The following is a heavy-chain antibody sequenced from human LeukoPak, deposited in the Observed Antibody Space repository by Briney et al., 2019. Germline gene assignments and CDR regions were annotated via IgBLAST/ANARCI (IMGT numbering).Heavy chain of an antibody. D-gene: IGHD1-26*01. J-gene: IGHJ4*02. V-gene: IGHV3-48*03. CDR3: VVHSATSCY. CDR1: GFTFSSYE. CDR2: ITTSGTST. Sequence: GGSLRLSCATSGFTFSSYEMNWVRQAPGRGLEWISYITTSGTSTYYADSVKGRFTISRDNGKTALSLQMNSLRAEDTAVYYCVVHSATSCYWGQGTLVTVSS.